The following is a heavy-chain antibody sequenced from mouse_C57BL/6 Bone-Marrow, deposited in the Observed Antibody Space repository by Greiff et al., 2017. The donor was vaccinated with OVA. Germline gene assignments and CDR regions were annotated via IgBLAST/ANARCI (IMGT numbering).Heavy chain of an antibody. CDR1: GYTFTSYW. CDR2: IDPSDSYT. Sequence: QVQLQQPGAELVMPGASVKLSCKASGYTFTSYWMHWVKQRPGQGLEWIGEIDPSDSYTNYNQKFKGKSTLTVDKSSSTAYMQLSSLTSEDSAVYYCARGGTTVAAGGWFAYWGQGTLVTVSA. V-gene: IGHV1-69*01. D-gene: IGHD1-1*01. CDR3: ARGGTTVAAGGWFAY. J-gene: IGHJ3*01.